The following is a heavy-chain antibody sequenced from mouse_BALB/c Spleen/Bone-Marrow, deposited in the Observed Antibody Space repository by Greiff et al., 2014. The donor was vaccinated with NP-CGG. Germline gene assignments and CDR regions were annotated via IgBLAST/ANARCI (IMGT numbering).Heavy chain of an antibody. J-gene: IGHJ4*01. Sequence: QVQLKESGPDLVAPSQSLSPTCTVSGFSLTSYGLHWVRQPPGKGLEWLGVIWSDGSTTYNSALKSRLSISKDNSKRQVLLKMNSLQTDDTAMYYCARSGTDYAIDYWGQGTSVTVS. V-gene: IGHV2-6-2*01. CDR3: ARSGTDYAIDY. CDR1: GFSLTSYG. CDR2: IWSDGST. D-gene: IGHD4-1*01.